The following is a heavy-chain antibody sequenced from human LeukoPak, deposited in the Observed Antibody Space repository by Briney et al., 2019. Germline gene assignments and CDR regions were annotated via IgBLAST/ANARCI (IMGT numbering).Heavy chain of an antibody. CDR3: ARDTSGYRRGSFDY. J-gene: IGHJ4*02. CDR2: IYYSGST. CDR1: GGPTTSYY. V-gene: IGHV4-59*01. Sequence: SETLSLTCTVSGGPTTSYYWSWIRQPPRQGLEWMGYIYYSGSTNYNPSFKSRVTISVDTSKNQFSLKLSSLTAADTAVYYCARDTSGYRRGSFDYWGQGTLVTVSS. D-gene: IGHD3-22*01.